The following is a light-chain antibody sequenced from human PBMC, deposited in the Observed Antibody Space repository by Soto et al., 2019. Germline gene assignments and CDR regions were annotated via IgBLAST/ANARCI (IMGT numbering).Light chain of an antibody. CDR2: SDS. CDR1: NIGDKI. J-gene: IGLJ2*01. V-gene: IGLV3-21*04. Sequence: SYELTLPPSLSVPPGKTATITCGGDNIGDKIVHWYQQKPGQAPVLVIHSDSARPSGIPERFSGSNFGNTATLTISRVEAGDEADYFCQVWDSLSDHPVFGAGTKLTVL. CDR3: QVWDSLSDHPV.